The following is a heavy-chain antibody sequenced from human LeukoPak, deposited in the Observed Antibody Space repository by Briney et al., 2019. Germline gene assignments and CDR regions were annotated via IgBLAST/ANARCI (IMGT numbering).Heavy chain of an antibody. Sequence: PGGSLRLSCATPGFTFSSYGMHWVRQAPGKGLEWVAMISYDGGHKYYAESIKGRFTISRDNSKNTLYLQMNSLRAEDTAVYYCARDSSREYSGYDPFVYWGQGTLVTVSS. CDR1: GFTFSSYG. D-gene: IGHD5-12*01. CDR2: ISYDGGHK. CDR3: ARDSSREYSGYDPFVY. J-gene: IGHJ4*02. V-gene: IGHV3-30*03.